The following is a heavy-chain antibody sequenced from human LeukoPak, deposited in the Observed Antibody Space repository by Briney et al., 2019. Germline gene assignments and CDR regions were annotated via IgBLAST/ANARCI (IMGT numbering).Heavy chain of an antibody. CDR1: GGSISSSSYY. J-gene: IGHJ4*02. D-gene: IGHD3-9*01. Sequence: SETLSLTCTVSGGSISSSSYYWGWIRQPPGKGLEWIGSIYYSGSTYYNPSLKSRVTISVDTSKNQFSLKLSSVTAADTAVYYCARESKYYDILTGFYNLHFDYWGQGTLVTVSS. CDR3: ARESKYYDILTGFYNLHFDY. CDR2: IYYSGST. V-gene: IGHV4-39*07.